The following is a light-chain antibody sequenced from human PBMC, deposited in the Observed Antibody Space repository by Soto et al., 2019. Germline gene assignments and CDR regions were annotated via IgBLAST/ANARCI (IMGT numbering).Light chain of an antibody. CDR2: KAS. Sequence: DIQMTQSPSTLSASVGDRVTITCRASQSISSWLAWYQQRPGKAPKLLIYKASSLESWVPSRFSGSGSGKEFTLTISSLQPDDFATYYCQQYDNGWTFDQGTKVEIK. CDR1: QSISSW. CDR3: QQYDNGWT. V-gene: IGKV1-5*03. J-gene: IGKJ1*01.